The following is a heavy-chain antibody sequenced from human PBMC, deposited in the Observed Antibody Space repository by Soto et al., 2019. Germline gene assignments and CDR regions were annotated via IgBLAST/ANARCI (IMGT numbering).Heavy chain of an antibody. CDR1: GGSISSSSYY. J-gene: IGHJ6*02. Sequence: KPSETLSLTCTVSGGSISSSSYYWGWIRQPPGKGLEWIGSIYYSGSTYYNPSLKSRVTISVDTSKNQFSLKLSSVTAADTAVYYCARDVGFGELAYYYGMDVWGQGTTVTVSS. CDR2: IYYSGST. D-gene: IGHD3-10*01. CDR3: ARDVGFGELAYYYGMDV. V-gene: IGHV4-39*01.